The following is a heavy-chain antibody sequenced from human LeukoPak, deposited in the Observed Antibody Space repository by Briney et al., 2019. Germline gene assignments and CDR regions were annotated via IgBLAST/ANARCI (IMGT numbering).Heavy chain of an antibody. CDR3: ARDSDAFDI. CDR1: GGSFSGYY. Sequence: SETLSLTCAVYGGSFSGYYWSWIRQPPGKGLERIGYIYYSGSTNYNPSLKSRVTISVDTSKNQFSLKLSSVTAADTAVYYCARDSDAFDIWGQGTMVTVSS. CDR2: IYYSGST. J-gene: IGHJ3*02. V-gene: IGHV4-59*01.